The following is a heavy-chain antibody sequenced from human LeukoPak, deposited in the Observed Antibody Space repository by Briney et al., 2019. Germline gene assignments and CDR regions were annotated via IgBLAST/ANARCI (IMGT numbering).Heavy chain of an antibody. CDR2: IHYSGST. V-gene: IGHV4-31*03. CDR1: GGSISSSNYY. J-gene: IGHJ4*02. Sequence: PSQTLSLTCTVSGGSISSSNYYWSWIRRHPGEGLEWIGYIHYSGSTYYSPSLKSRVTISVDASKNQFSLKLNSVTAADTAVYYCTRANRYCTSTSCYDFDYWGQGTLATVSS. D-gene: IGHD2-2*01. CDR3: TRANRYCTSTSCYDFDY.